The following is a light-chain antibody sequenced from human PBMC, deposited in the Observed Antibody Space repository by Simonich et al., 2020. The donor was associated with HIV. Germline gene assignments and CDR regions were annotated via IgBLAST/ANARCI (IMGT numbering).Light chain of an antibody. Sequence: DIVMTQSPDSLAVSLGERATFNCKSSRSILYSSNTKNYLAWYQQKPGQPPKLLIYWASPRESGVPDRFSASGSGTDFTLTISSLQAEDVAIYYCQQYYSTPPTFGQGTKVEIK. CDR3: QQYYSTPPT. CDR1: RSILYSSNTKNY. V-gene: IGKV4-1*01. J-gene: IGKJ1*01. CDR2: WAS.